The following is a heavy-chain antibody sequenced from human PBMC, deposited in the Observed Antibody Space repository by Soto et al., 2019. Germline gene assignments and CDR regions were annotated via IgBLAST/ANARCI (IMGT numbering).Heavy chain of an antibody. CDR1: PGSISSGTFY. Sequence: QLQLQESGPGLVRPSETLSLTCTVSPGSISSGTFYWGWIRQPAGRGLQWIGEINQSGRVNYNPALKSRVTISLDTSKNQFSLKLTSVTAADTAMYYCARANYYDSSGYYSDYFDLWGQGTLVSVST. V-gene: IGHV4-39*07. CDR3: ARANYYDSSGYYSDYFDL. D-gene: IGHD3-22*01. CDR2: INQSGRV. J-gene: IGHJ4*02.